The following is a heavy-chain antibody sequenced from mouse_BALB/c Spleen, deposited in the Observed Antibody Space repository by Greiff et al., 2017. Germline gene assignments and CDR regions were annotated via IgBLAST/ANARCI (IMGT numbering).Heavy chain of an antibody. CDR1: GFTFSSFG. J-gene: IGHJ3*01. CDR2: ISSGSSTI. V-gene: IGHV5-17*02. CDR3: ARSLYYGSSYWFAY. Sequence: EVKVVESGGGLVQPGGSRKLSCAASGFTFSSFGMHWVRQAPEKGLEWVAYISSGSSTIYYADTVKGRFTISRDNPKNTLFLQMNSLRSEDTAMYYCARSLYYGSSYWFAYWGQGTLVTVSA. D-gene: IGHD1-1*01.